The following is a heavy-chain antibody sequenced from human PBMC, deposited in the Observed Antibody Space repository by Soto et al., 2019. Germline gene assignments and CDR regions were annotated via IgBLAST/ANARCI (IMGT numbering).Heavy chain of an antibody. CDR1: GYTFTNYD. V-gene: IGHV1-8*01. D-gene: IGHD3-16*01. CDR3: ARGRFRRTWFDP. Sequence: QVQLVQSGAEVKKPGASVKVSCKASGYTFTNYDIHWVRQATGQGLEWMEWMNPDSGNTGQSKQFQGRGTMTRDTSISTAYMEMSSLRSGDTAVYYCARGRFRRTWFDPWGQGTLVTVSS. J-gene: IGHJ5*02. CDR2: MNPDSGNT.